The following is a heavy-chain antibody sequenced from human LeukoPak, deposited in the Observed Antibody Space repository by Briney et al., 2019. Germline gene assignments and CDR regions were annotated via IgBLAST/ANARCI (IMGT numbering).Heavy chain of an antibody. Sequence: ASVKVSCKTSGYTFTDYYIHWVRQAPGQGLEWMGWINPNSGGTNYAQKFQGRVTMTRDTSISTAYMELSRLRSDDTAGYFCGGELDKFGWPLFDYGGQGTLHTVSS. CDR1: GYTFTDYY. J-gene: IGHJ4*02. V-gene: IGHV1-2*02. CDR2: INPNSGGT. CDR3: GGELDKFGWPLFDY. D-gene: IGHD6-19*01.